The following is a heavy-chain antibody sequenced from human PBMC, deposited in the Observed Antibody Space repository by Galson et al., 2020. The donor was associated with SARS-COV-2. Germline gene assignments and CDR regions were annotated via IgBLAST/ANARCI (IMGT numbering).Heavy chain of an antibody. CDR3: AKSYSGSYKSDFDY. D-gene: IGHD1-26*01. CDR2: VSYDGYNT. V-gene: IGHV3-30*09. Sequence: GGSLRLSCVASGFTFSLYAMHWVRQAPGKGLEWVAVVSYDGYNTYYADSVKGRFVVSRDNSKNTLHLQMNSLRPEDTALYYCAKSYSGSYKSDFDYWGQGTLVTVSS. J-gene: IGHJ4*02. CDR1: GFTFSLYA.